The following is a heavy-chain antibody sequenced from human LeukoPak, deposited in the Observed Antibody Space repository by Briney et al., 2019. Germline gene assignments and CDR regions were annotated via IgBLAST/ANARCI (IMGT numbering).Heavy chain of an antibody. CDR3: ARDRTPLGLWFGELLY. J-gene: IGHJ4*02. CDR2: INPNSGGT. D-gene: IGHD3-10*01. V-gene: IGHV1-2*02. CDR1: GYTFTGYY. Sequence: GASVKVSCKASGYTFTGYYMHWVRQAPGQGLEWMGWINPNSGGTNYAQKFQGRVTMTRDTSISTAYMELSRLRSDDTAVYYCARDRTPLGLWFGELLYWGQGTLVTVSS.